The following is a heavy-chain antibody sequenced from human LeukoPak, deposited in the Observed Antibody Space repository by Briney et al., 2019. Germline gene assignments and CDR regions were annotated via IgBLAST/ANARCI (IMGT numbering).Heavy chain of an antibody. Sequence: SETLSLTCTVSGGSISSSSYYWGWIRQPPGKGLEWIGSIYYSGSTCYNPSLKSRVTISVDTSKNQFSLKLSSVTAADTAVYYCARRTVAGTSLYYYYYMDVWGKGTTVTVSS. CDR3: ARRTVAGTSLYYYYYMDV. CDR1: GGSISSSSYY. D-gene: IGHD6-19*01. J-gene: IGHJ6*03. CDR2: IYYSGST. V-gene: IGHV4-39*01.